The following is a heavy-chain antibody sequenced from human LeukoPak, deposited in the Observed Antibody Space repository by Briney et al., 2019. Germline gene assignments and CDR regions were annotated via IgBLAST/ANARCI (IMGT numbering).Heavy chain of an antibody. D-gene: IGHD3-22*01. CDR3: ARVGDSSGYYHHAAFDI. J-gene: IGHJ3*02. CDR1: GFTFSSYW. CDR2: INGDGSST. Sequence: GGSLRLSCAAYGFTFSSYWMHWVRQAPGKGLVWVSRINGDGSSTTYADSVKGRFTISRDNSKNTLYLQMNSLRAEDTAVYYCARVGDSSGYYHHAAFDIWGQGTMVTVSS. V-gene: IGHV3-74*01.